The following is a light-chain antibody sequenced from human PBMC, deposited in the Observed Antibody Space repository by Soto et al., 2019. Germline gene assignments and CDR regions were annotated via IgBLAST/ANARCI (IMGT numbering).Light chain of an antibody. CDR2: DAS. CDR3: QQRGA. CDR1: QGVDSS. Sequence: EVVLTQSPATLSLSPGERATLSCRASQGVDSSLACTQQKLGQAPGLLIYDASNRATGIPGRFSGSGSGTDFTLTISSLEPEDFAVYYCQQRGAFGQGTKVEIK. J-gene: IGKJ2*01. V-gene: IGKV3D-11*01.